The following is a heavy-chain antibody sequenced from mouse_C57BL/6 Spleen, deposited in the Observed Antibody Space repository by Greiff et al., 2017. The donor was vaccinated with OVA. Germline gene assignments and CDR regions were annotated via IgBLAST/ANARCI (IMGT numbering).Heavy chain of an antibody. J-gene: IGHJ3*01. D-gene: IGHD1-1*01. CDR1: GYTFTDYY. Sequence: QVQLQQSGAELVRPGASVKLSCKASGYTFTDYYINWVKQRPGQGLEWIARIYPGSGNTYYNEKFKGQATLTAEKSSSTAYMQLSSLTSEDSAVYFCARGYYGSSSFAYWGQGTLVTVSA. CDR3: ARGYYGSSSFAY. V-gene: IGHV1-76*01. CDR2: IYPGSGNT.